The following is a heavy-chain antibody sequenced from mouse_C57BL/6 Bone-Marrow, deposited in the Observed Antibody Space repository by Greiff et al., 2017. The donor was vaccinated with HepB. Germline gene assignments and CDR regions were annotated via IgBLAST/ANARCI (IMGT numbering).Heavy chain of an antibody. CDR2: IYWDDDK. Sequence: QVTLKESGPGILQSSQTLSLTCSFSGFSLSTSGMGVSWIRQPSGKGLEWLAHIYWDDDKRYNPSLKSRLTISKDTSRNQVFLKITSVDTADTATYYCARRLSMVTTDWYFDVWGTGTTVTVSS. CDR3: ARRLSMVTTDWYFDV. J-gene: IGHJ1*03. CDR1: GFSLSTSGMG. V-gene: IGHV8-12*01. D-gene: IGHD2-2*01.